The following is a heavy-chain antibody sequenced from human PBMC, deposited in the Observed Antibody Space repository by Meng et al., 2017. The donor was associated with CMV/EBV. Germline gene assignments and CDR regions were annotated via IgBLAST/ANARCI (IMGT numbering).Heavy chain of an antibody. CDR1: GFTFSDYA. V-gene: IGHV3-23*01. D-gene: IGHD3-3*01. Sequence: LTCAASGFTFSDYAMAWVRQAPGRGLEWVSAITGRGDDTYHADSVKGRLTISRDNSKNTLSLQMISLRAEDTAVYYCAKGSANSRPYYFDFWGRGTLVTVSS. CDR2: ITGRGDDT. J-gene: IGHJ4*02. CDR3: AKGSANSRPYYFDF.